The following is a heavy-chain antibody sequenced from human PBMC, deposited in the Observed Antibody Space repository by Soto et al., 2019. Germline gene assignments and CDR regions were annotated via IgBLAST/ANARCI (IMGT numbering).Heavy chain of an antibody. CDR2: IIPIFGTA. D-gene: IGHD6-13*01. V-gene: IGHV1-69*13. CDR1: GYTFTSYG. Sequence: SVKVSCKASGYTFTSYGISWVRQAPGQGLEWMGGIIPIFGTANYAQKFQGRVTITADESTSTAYMELSSLRSEDTAVYYCARGGRMKQQGDAFDIWGQGTMVT. CDR3: ARGGRMKQQGDAFDI. J-gene: IGHJ3*02.